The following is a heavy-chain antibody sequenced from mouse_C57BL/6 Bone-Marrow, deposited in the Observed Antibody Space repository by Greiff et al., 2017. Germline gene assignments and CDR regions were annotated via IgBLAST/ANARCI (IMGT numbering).Heavy chain of an antibody. CDR2: IDPETGGT. CDR1: GYTFTDYE. Sequence: VQLQQSGAELVRPGASVTLSCKASGYTFTDYEMHWVKQTPVHGLEWIGAIDPETGGTAYNQKFKGKAILTADKSSSTAYMELRSLTSEDSAVYYWTREGDYGSPFAYWGQGTLVTVSA. CDR3: TREGDYGSPFAY. V-gene: IGHV1-15*01. J-gene: IGHJ3*01. D-gene: IGHD1-1*01.